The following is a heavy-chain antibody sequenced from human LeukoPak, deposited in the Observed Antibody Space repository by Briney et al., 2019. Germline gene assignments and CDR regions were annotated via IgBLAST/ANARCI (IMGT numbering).Heavy chain of an antibody. Sequence: ASVKVSCKASGYTFTGYYMRWVRQAPGQGLEWMGWINPNSGGTNFAQKFQGRVTMTRDTSISTAYMELSRLRSDDTAVYYCARENRGGTSISSHIYYFDYWGQGTLVTVSS. CDR3: ARENRGGTSISSHIYYFDY. J-gene: IGHJ4*02. V-gene: IGHV1-2*02. CDR2: INPNSGGT. CDR1: GYTFTGYY. D-gene: IGHD1-14*01.